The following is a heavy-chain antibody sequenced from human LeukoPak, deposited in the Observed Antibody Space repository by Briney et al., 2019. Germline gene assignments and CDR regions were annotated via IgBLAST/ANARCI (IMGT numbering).Heavy chain of an antibody. V-gene: IGHV4-59*08. J-gene: IGHJ4*02. CDR1: GGSISSYY. CDR2: IYYSGST. Sequence: KSSETLSLTCTVSGGSISSYYWSWIRQPPGKGLEWIGYIYYSGSTNYNPSLKSRVTISVDTSKNQFSLKLSSVTAADTAVYYCGGLTGGTWAQETLVTVSS. D-gene: IGHD2-8*02. CDR3: GGLTGGT.